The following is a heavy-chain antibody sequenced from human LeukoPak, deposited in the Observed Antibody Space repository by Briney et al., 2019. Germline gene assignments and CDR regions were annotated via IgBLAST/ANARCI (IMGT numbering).Heavy chain of an antibody. Sequence: GGSLRLSCAASGFTFSRFAMSWVRQAPGKGLEWVSGIDGSGDSTYYADSVKGRFTISRDNSKNTLYLQMNSLTAEDTAVYHCAKDSYYSNGYYYPFEYWGQGTLVTVSS. J-gene: IGHJ4*02. CDR2: IDGSGDST. V-gene: IGHV3-23*01. D-gene: IGHD3-22*01. CDR1: GFTFSRFA. CDR3: AKDSYYSNGYYYPFEY.